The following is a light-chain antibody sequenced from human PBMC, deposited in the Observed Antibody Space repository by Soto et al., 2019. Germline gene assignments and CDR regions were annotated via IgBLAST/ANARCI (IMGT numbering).Light chain of an antibody. V-gene: IGKV3-15*01. CDR2: GAS. CDR1: QSVRSN. CDR3: QQYGSSPNT. Sequence: EIVMTQSPATLSVARGERVTLSCRASQSVRSNLAWYQQKPGQAPRLLIYGASTRATGLPARFSGSGSGTDFTLTISRLEPEDFAVYYCQQYGSSPNTFGGGTKVDIK. J-gene: IGKJ4*01.